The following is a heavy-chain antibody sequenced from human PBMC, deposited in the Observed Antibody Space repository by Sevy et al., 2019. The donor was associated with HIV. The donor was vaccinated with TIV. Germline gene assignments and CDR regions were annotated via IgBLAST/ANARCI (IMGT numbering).Heavy chain of an antibody. Sequence: ASVKVSCKASGYTFTNYDISWVRQAPGQGLEWMGWISVYNGNTNYAQKFQGRVTMTTDTSTSTAYMELRSLGSDDTAVYYCARERSGYTDAFDIWGQGTMVTVSS. D-gene: IGHD3-3*01. J-gene: IGHJ3*02. CDR3: ARERSGYTDAFDI. CDR2: ISVYNGNT. CDR1: GYTFTNYD. V-gene: IGHV1-18*01.